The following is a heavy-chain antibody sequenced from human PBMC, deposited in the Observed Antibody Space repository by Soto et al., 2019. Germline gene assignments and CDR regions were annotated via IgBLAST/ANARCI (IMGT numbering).Heavy chain of an antibody. CDR2: IYYSGST. Sequence: TLSLTCTVSGGSVSSGGYYWSWIRQHPGKGLEWIGYIYYSGSTYYNPSLKSRVTISVDTSKNQFSLKLSSVTAADTAVYYCAREGYSYGSFSFDPWGQGTLVTVSS. CDR1: GGSVSSGGYY. V-gene: IGHV4-31*03. D-gene: IGHD5-18*01. CDR3: AREGYSYGSFSFDP. J-gene: IGHJ5*02.